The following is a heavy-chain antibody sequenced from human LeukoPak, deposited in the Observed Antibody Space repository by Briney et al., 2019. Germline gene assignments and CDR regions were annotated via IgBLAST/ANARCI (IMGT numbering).Heavy chain of an antibody. V-gene: IGHV3-23*01. D-gene: IGHD2-8*01. CDR2: ISGSGGST. Sequence: PGGSLRLSCAASGFTFSSYAMSWVRQAPGKGLEWVSAISGSGGSTYYADFVKGRFTISRDNSKNTLYLQMNSLRAEDTAVYYCAKGDIVLMVYAVDYWGQGTLVTVSS. CDR3: AKGDIVLMVYAVDY. CDR1: GFTFSSYA. J-gene: IGHJ4*02.